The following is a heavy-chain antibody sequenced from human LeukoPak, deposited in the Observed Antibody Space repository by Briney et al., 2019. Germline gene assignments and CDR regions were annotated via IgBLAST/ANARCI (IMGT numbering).Heavy chain of an antibody. CDR2: INPNSGGT. CDR3: ARDEPTFQYSSGWYCPD. D-gene: IGHD6-19*01. CDR1: GYTFTGYY. J-gene: IGHJ4*02. V-gene: IGHV1-2*04. Sequence: GASVKVSCKASGYTFTGYYMHWVRQAPGQGLEWMGWINPNSGGTNYAQKFQGWVTMTRDTSISTAYMELSRLRSDDTAVYYCARDEPTFQYSSGWYCPDWGQGTLVTVSS.